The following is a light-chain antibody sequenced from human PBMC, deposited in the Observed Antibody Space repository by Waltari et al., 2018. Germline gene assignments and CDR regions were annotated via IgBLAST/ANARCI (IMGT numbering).Light chain of an antibody. CDR2: VNSDGSH. CDR3: QTGGHGTWV. CDR1: SGHSSNV. J-gene: IGLJ3*02. V-gene: IGLV4-69*01. Sequence: QLVLTQSPSASASLGASVKLTCTLSSGHSSNVIAWLQEQPGKGPRYLMKVNSDGSHSKGDEVPDRFSGARCGAERDLTISSLQAEDEADYYCQTGGHGTWVFGGGTKLTVL.